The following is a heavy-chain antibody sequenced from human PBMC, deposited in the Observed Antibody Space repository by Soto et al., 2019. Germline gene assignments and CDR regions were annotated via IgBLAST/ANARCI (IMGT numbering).Heavy chain of an antibody. CDR1: GGSISSYY. D-gene: IGHD3-16*01. CDR3: AIGWGNGDYYYYGVDG. Sequence: SETLSITCTVSGGSISSYYWSWIRQPPGKGLEWIGYIYYSGSTNYNPSLKSRVTISVDTSKNQFSLKLSSVTAADTAVYYCAIGWGNGDYYYYGVDGWGQGTRVTVYS. CDR2: IYYSGST. J-gene: IGHJ6*02. V-gene: IGHV4-59*01.